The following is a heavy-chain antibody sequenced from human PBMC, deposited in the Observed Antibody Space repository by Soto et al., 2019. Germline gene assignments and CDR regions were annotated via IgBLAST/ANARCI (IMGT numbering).Heavy chain of an antibody. CDR3: ARNEYEDGRAFMLCAFDP. D-gene: IGHD2-21*01. V-gene: IGHV1-46*01. Sequence: ASVKVSCKASGYTFTSSYMQWVRQAPGQGLEWMGLINLGGGLTYYAQKFQGRVTITRDTSKITVYLELSSLTSEDTAVYYCARNEYEDGRAFMLCAFDPWGQGTLVTVSS. J-gene: IGHJ5*02. CDR2: INLGGGLT. CDR1: GYTFTSSY.